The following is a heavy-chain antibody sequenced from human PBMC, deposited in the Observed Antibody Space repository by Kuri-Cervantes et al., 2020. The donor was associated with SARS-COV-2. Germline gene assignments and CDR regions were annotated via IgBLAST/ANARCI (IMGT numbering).Heavy chain of an antibody. V-gene: IGHV4-39*01. J-gene: IGHJ4*02. CDR3: RGYGSRSYYSDGHKFDY. CDR1: GGSISSSSYY. Sequence: SETLSLTCTVSGGSISSSSYYWGWIRQPPGEGLEWIGSIYYSGSTYYNPSLKSRVTISVDTSKNQFSLKLSSVTAADTAVYYCRGYGSRSYYSDGHKFDYWGQGTLVTVSS. CDR2: IYYSGST. D-gene: IGHD3-10*01.